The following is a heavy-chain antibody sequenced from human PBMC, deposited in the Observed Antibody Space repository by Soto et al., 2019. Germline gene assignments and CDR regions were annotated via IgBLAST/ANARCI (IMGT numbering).Heavy chain of an antibody. D-gene: IGHD2-2*01. V-gene: IGHV4-34*01. CDR3: ARGEGRDVVVPAAYYYHLDV. Sequence: PSETLSLTCAVYGGSFSGYYWSWIRQPLGKGLDWIGEINHSGSTNYNPSLKSRVTISVDTSKNQFSLKLSSVTAADTAVYYCARGEGRDVVVPAAYYYHLDVWGKGTTVIVSS. CDR1: GGSFSGYY. J-gene: IGHJ6*03. CDR2: INHSGST.